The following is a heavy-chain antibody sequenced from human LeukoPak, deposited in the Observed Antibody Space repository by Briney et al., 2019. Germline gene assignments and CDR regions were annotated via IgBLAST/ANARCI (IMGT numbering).Heavy chain of an antibody. D-gene: IGHD2-15*01. CDR3: ALLGYCSGGSCYLNYYYYMDV. Sequence: GASVKVSCKASGYTFTSYDINRVRQATGQGLEWMGWMNPNSGNTGYAQKFQGRVTMTRNTSISTAYMELSSLRSEDTAVYYCALLGYCSGGSCYLNYYYYMDVWGKGTTVTVSS. J-gene: IGHJ6*03. CDR2: MNPNSGNT. CDR1: GYTFTSYD. V-gene: IGHV1-8*01.